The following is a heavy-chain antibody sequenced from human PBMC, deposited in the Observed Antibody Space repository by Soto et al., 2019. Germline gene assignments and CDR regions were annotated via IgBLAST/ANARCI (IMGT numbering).Heavy chain of an antibody. V-gene: IGHV3-23*01. CDR3: ARELAPYAKYDYYGMDV. Sequence: SGGSLRLSCAASGFTFSSYAMSWVRQAPGKGLEWVSAISGSGGSTYYADSVKGRFTISRDNSKNTLYLQMNSPRAEDTAVYYCARELAPYAKYDYYGMDVWGQGTTVTVSS. J-gene: IGHJ6*02. CDR1: GFTFSSYA. D-gene: IGHD6-6*01. CDR2: ISGSGGST.